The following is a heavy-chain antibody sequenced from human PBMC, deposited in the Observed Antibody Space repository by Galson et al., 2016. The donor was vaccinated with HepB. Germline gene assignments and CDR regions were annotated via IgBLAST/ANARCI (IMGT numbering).Heavy chain of an antibody. D-gene: IGHD3-22*01. CDR2: ISTYNGDT. V-gene: IGHV1-18*01. CDR1: GYTFANYA. J-gene: IGHJ5*01. Sequence: SVKVSCKASGYTFANYAISWVRQAPGQGLEWMGWISTYNGDTKYAQKFQDGVSMTRDSSTTTVYMELRSLTSDDTAMYFCARTGRMVIYFDWFDPWGQGTLVTVSS. CDR3: ARTGRMVIYFDWFDP.